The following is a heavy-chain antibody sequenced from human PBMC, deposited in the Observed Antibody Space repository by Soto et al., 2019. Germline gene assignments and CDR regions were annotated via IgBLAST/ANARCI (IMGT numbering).Heavy chain of an antibody. CDR2: IYHSVST. Sequence: QLQLQESGSKLVKPSQTLSLTCAVSGGSISSGGYSWSWIRQPPRKGLEWIGYIYHSVSTYYNPSLKSRVTISVDRSKNQFSLKLSSVTAADTAVYYCARGPPIFYWGQGTLVTVSS. V-gene: IGHV4-30-2*01. CDR3: ARGPPIFY. D-gene: IGHD3-9*01. J-gene: IGHJ4*02. CDR1: GGSISSGGYS.